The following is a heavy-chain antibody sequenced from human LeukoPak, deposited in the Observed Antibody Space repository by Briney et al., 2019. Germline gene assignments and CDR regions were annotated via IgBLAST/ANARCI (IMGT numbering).Heavy chain of an antibody. CDR2: ISSSSSYI. V-gene: IGHV3-21*01. CDR1: GFTFSSYS. CDR3: AREESGYSYAFDY. Sequence: GGSLRLSCAASGFTFSSYSMNWVRQAQGKGLEWVSSISSSSSYIYYADSVKGRFTISRDNAKNSLYLQMNSLRAEDTAVYYCAREESGYSYAFDYWGQGTLVTVSS. J-gene: IGHJ4*02. D-gene: IGHD5-18*01.